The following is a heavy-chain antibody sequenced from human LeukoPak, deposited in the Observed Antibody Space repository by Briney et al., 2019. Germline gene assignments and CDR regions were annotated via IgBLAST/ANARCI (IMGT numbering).Heavy chain of an antibody. Sequence: ASVKVSCKASGYTFTSYAMNWVRQAPGQGLEWMGLINPGGGNTNYAQNFQGRVTMTRDTSTSTVYMELSSLRSEDTAIYYCARIRDGYNDAYDVWGQGTAVTVPS. CDR3: ARIRDGYNDAYDV. J-gene: IGHJ3*01. CDR2: INPGGGNT. D-gene: IGHD5-24*01. CDR1: GYTFTSYA. V-gene: IGHV1-46*01.